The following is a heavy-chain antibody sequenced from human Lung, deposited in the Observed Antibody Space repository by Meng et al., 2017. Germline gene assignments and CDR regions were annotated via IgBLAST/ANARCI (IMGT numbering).Heavy chain of an antibody. CDR2: INPNSGGT. J-gene: IGHJ4*02. Sequence: ASVKVSCKASGYTFTGYYMHWVRQAPGQGLEWMGRINPNSGGTNYAQKFQGRVTMTRDTSISTAYMELSRLRSDDTAVDYCAREIVVVPAATEGRDYWGQGTLVTVSS. D-gene: IGHD2-2*01. CDR1: GYTFTGYY. V-gene: IGHV1-2*06. CDR3: AREIVVVPAATEGRDY.